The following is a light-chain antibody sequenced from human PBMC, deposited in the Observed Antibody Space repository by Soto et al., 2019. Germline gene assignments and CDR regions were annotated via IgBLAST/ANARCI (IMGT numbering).Light chain of an antibody. V-gene: IGKV1-5*03. J-gene: IGKJ2*01. CDR2: KAS. CDR3: QQYSSYSFT. Sequence: DIQMTQSPSTLSAFVGDRVTITCRASQSISSWLAWYQQKPGKAPKLLIYKASSLQSGVPSRFSGSASGTEFLLTIISLQPDDFATYSCQQYSSYSFTFGQGTKLEIK. CDR1: QSISSW.